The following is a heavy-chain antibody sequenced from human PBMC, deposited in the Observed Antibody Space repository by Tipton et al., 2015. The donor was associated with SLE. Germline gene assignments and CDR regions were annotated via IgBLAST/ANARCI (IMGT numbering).Heavy chain of an antibody. CDR2: ISSSGSTI. V-gene: IGHV3-48*03. J-gene: IGHJ4*02. CDR3: ARAVFHSGYGY. Sequence: GSLRLSCAASGFTFSSYEMNWVRQAPGKGLEWVSYISSSGSTIYYADSVKGRFTISRDNAKNSLYLQMSSLRAEDTAVYYCARAVFHSGYGYWGQGTLVTVSS. CDR1: GFTFSSYE. D-gene: IGHD5-12*01.